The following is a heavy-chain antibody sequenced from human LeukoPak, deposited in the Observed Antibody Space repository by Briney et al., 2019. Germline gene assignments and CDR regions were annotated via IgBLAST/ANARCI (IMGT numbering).Heavy chain of an antibody. D-gene: IGHD2-15*01. CDR2: ISSSSSYI. CDR3: AKAPVTSCRGAFCYPFDY. Sequence: GSLRLSCEASGFSFGTYSMNWVCQAPGKGLEWISSISSSSSYIYYADSVKGRFTISRDDAKNSLYLQMNSLRAEDAAVYYCAKAPVTSCRGAFCYPFDYWGQGTLVTVSS. J-gene: IGHJ4*02. CDR1: GFSFGTYS. V-gene: IGHV3-21*04.